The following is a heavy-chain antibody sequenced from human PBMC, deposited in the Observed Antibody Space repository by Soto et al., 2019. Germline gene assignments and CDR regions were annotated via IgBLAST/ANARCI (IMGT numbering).Heavy chain of an antibody. Sequence: QVQLVQSGAEVKKPGASVKVSCKASGYTFNNYAMHWVRQAPGQRPEWMGWINAGDGNTRYSPKFQGRVTITRDTSASTAYMELSSLGSEDTAVYYCARPAVGYCSSTSCGYYYMDVWGKGTTVTVSS. V-gene: IGHV1-3*01. CDR1: GYTFNNYA. CDR2: INAGDGNT. CDR3: ARPAVGYCSSTSCGYYYMDV. J-gene: IGHJ6*03. D-gene: IGHD2-2*01.